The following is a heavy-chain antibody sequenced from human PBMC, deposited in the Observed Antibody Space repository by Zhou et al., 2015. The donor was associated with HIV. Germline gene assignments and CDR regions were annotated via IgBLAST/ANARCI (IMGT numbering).Heavy chain of an antibody. J-gene: IGHJ3*02. CDR1: GGTFSSYA. D-gene: IGHD3-22*01. CDR3: AREGRAYYYDVPDAFDI. Sequence: QVQLVQSGAEVKKPGSSVKVSCKASGGTFSSYAISWVRQAPGQGLEWMGGIIPIFGTANYAQKFQGRVTITADESTSTAYMELSSLRSEDTAVYYCAREGRAYYYDVPDAFDIWGQGTMVTVSS. V-gene: IGHV1-69*01. CDR2: IIPIFGTA.